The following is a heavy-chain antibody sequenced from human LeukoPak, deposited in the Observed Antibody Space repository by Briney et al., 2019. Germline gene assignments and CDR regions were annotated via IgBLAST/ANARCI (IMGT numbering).Heavy chain of an antibody. CDR1: GGSISSYY. V-gene: IGHV4-4*07. CDR3: ARVTGYVMEDYFDY. J-gene: IGHJ4*02. D-gene: IGHD6-13*01. Sequence: SETLSLTCTVSGGSISSYYWSWIRQPAGKGLEWIGRIYTSGTTHYNPSLKSRVTMSVDTSKNQFSLKLSSVTAADTAVYYCARVTGYVMEDYFDYWGQGTLVTVSS. CDR2: IYTSGTT.